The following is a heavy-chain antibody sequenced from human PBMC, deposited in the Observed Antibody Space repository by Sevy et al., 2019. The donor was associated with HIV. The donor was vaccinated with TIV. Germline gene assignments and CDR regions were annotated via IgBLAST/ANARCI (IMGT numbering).Heavy chain of an antibody. J-gene: IGHJ5*02. D-gene: IGHD3-22*01. CDR1: GYTFTSYD. CDR2: MNPNTGNT. V-gene: IGHV1-8*01. CDR3: ARHRDYYDSSGYGTFDP. Sequence: ASVKVSCKASGYTFTSYDINWVRQASGQGLEWMGWMNPNTGNTGYAQKFQGRVTMTRNTSISTAYMELGSLRSEETAVYYCARHRDYYDSSGYGTFDPWGQGTLVTVSS.